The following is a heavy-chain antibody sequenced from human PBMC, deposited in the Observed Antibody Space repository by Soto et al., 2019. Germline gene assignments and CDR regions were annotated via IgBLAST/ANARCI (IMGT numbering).Heavy chain of an antibody. Sequence: SETLSLTCTVSGGSVSSYYWSWIRQPPGKGLEWIGYIYYSGSTNYNPSLKSRVTISVDTSKNQFSLKLSSVTAADTAVYYCARGRYDIWSHGPYYFDYWGQRTLVTVSS. J-gene: IGHJ4*02. CDR1: GGSVSSYY. CDR2: IYYSGST. CDR3: ARGRYDIWSHGPYYFDY. V-gene: IGHV4-59*02. D-gene: IGHD3-9*01.